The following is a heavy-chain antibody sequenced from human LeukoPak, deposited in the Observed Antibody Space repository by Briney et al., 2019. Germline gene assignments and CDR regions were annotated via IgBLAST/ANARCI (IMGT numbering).Heavy chain of an antibody. J-gene: IGHJ4*02. Sequence: SETLSLTCAVYGGSFSGYYWSWIRQPPGKGLEWIGEINHSGSTNYNPSLKSRVTISVDTSKNQFSLRLSSVTAADTAVYYCARWVNSSSWSGFDYWGQGTLVTVSS. CDR3: ARWVNSSSWSGFDY. CDR1: GGSFSGYY. CDR2: INHSGST. D-gene: IGHD6-13*01. V-gene: IGHV4-34*01.